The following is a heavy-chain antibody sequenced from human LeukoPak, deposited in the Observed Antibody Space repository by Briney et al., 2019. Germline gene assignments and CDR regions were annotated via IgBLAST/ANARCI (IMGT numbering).Heavy chain of an antibody. CDR3: ARSRVRWLYYFDY. J-gene: IGHJ4*02. Sequence: GRSLRLSCAASGFTFSSYAMHWVRQAPGKGLEWAAVISYDGSNKYYADSVKGRFTISRDNSKNTLYLQMNSLRAEDTAVYYCARSRVRWLYYFDYWAREPWSPSPQ. V-gene: IGHV3-30-3*01. CDR1: GFTFSSYA. CDR2: ISYDGSNK. D-gene: IGHD4-23*01.